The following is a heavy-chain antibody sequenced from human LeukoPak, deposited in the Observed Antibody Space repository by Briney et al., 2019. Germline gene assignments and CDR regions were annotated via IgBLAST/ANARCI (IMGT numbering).Heavy chain of an antibody. D-gene: IGHD6-19*01. CDR3: ARVGYSSGWYGYYYYYYMDV. CDR2: MNPNSGNT. CDR1: GYTFTSYD. J-gene: IGHJ6*03. Sequence: ASVKVSCKASGYTFTSYDINWVRQATGQGLEWMGWMNPNSGNTGYAQKFQGRVTMTRHTSISTAYMELSSLRSEDTAVYYCARVGYSSGWYGYYYYYYMDVWGKGTTVTVSS. V-gene: IGHV1-8*01.